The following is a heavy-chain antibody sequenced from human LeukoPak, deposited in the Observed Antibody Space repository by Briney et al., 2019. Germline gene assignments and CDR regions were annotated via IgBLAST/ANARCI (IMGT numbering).Heavy chain of an antibody. CDR3: AKEEGGYGTYDY. CDR1: GFTFDDYA. V-gene: IGHV3-9*01. D-gene: IGHD5-18*01. CDR2: ISWNSGSI. Sequence: GGSLRLSCAASGFTFDDYAMHWVRQAPGKGLEWVSGISWNSGSIGYADSVKGRFTISRDNAKNSLYLQMNSLRAEDTALYYCAKEEGGYGTYDYWGQGTLVTVSS. J-gene: IGHJ4*02.